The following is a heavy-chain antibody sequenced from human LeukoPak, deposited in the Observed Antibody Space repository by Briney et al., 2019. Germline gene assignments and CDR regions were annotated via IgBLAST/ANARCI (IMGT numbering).Heavy chain of an antibody. CDR1: GFTFGNYA. CDR3: AKVVGATTVDY. D-gene: IGHD1-26*01. J-gene: IGHJ4*02. Sequence: GGSLRLSCAASGFTFGNYAMSWVRQAPGKGLEWVTAISGSGGSTYYADSVKGRFTISRDNSKNTLYLQMNSLRAEDTAVYYCAKVVGATTVDYWGQGTLVTVSS. V-gene: IGHV3-23*01. CDR2: ISGSGGST.